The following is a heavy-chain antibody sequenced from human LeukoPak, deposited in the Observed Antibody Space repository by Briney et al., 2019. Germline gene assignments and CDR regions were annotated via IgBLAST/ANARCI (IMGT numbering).Heavy chain of an antibody. CDR3: ARASGSYVGQFDY. CDR2: IIPILGIA. Sequence: GASVKVSCKASGYTFTSYDINWVRQATGQGLEWMGRIIPILGIANYAQKFQGRVTITADKSTSTAYMELSSLRSEDTAVYYCARASGSYVGQFDYWGQGTLVTVSS. D-gene: IGHD1-26*01. J-gene: IGHJ4*02. CDR1: GYTFTSYD. V-gene: IGHV1-69*04.